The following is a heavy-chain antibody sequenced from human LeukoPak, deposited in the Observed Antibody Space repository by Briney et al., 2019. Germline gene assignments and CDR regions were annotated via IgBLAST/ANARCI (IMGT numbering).Heavy chain of an antibody. CDR2: IYYSGST. CDR1: GGSSSSYY. J-gene: IGHJ4*02. D-gene: IGHD3-22*01. Sequence: SETLSLTCTVSGGSSSSYYWSWIRQSPGKGLEWIGYIYYSGSTNYNPSLKSRVTISVDTSKNQFSLKLSSVTAADTAVYYCARTLCYYDSSGYYVPYYFDYWGQGTLVTVSS. V-gene: IGHV4-59*01. CDR3: ARTLCYYDSSGYYVPYYFDY.